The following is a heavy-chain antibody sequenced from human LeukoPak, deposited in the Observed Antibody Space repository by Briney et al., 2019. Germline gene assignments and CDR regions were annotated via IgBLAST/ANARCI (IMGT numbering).Heavy chain of an antibody. CDR3: ARGYCSSTSCYPGDY. Sequence: GASVKVSCKASGYTFTGYYMHWARQAPGQGLEWMGWINPNSGGTNYAQKFQGWVTMTRDTSISTAYMELSRLRSDDTAVYYCARGYCSSTSCYPGDYWGQGTLVTVSS. J-gene: IGHJ4*02. D-gene: IGHD2-2*01. CDR1: GYTFTGYY. CDR2: INPNSGGT. V-gene: IGHV1-2*04.